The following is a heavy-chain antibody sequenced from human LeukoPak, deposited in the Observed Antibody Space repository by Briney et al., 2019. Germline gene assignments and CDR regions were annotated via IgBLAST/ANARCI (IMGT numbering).Heavy chain of an antibody. J-gene: IGHJ6*02. CDR3: ARNNGMDV. CDR2: VNRDGSET. V-gene: IGHV3-7*03. CDR1: GFALSSHW. Sequence: GGSLRFSCAASGFALSSHWMTWVRQVPGRGPEWVANVNRDGSETYYLDSVKDRFTISKDNAKNSLYLQMNSLRAEDTALYHCARNNGMDVWGQGTTVIVSS.